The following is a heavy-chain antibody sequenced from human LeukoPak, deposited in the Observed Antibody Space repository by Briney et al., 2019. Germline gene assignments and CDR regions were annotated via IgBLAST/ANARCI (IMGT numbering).Heavy chain of an antibody. D-gene: IGHD3-3*01. CDR1: GFTFSSYP. CDR2: ISYDGSKI. CDR3: VRESGWGLPHAFDF. Sequence: SGGSLRLSCAASGFTFSSYPLHWVRQAPGKGLEWVTLISYDGSKIYYADSVKGRFTISRDNSKSTLYLQMNSLRAEDTAVYYCVRESGWGLPHAFDFWGQGTMVTVSS. J-gene: IGHJ3*01. V-gene: IGHV3-30-3*01.